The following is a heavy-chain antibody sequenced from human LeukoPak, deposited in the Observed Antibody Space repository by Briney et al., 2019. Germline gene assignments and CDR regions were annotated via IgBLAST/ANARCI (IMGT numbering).Heavy chain of an antibody. J-gene: IGHJ5*02. CDR2: IIPIFGTA. CDR1: GGTFSNYA. V-gene: IGHV1-69*01. Sequence: SVNVSCKASGGTFSNYAISWVRQAPGQGLEWMGGIIPIFGTANYAQKFQGRVTITADESTSTAYMELSSLRSEDTAVYYCAPHCSSSTSCYADPWGQGTLVTVSS. D-gene: IGHD2-2*01. CDR3: APHCSSSTSCYADP.